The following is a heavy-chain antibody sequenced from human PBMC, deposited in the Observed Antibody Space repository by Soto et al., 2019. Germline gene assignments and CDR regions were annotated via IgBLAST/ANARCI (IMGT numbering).Heavy chain of an antibody. V-gene: IGHV3-64D*06. CDR2: ISSNGGST. CDR1: GFTFSSYA. CDR3: VKYAYSSSSSVLFSY. D-gene: IGHD6-6*01. J-gene: IGHJ4*02. Sequence: HPWGSLRLSCSASGFTFSSYAMHWVRQAPGKGLEYVSAISSNGGSTYYADSVKGRFTISRDNSKNTLYLQMSSLRAEDTAVYYCVKYAYSSSSSVLFSYRGQGNLVTVYS.